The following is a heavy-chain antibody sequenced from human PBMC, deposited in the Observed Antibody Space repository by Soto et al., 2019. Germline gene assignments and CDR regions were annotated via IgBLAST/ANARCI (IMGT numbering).Heavy chain of an antibody. CDR3: ARLYYYDSSGPRDYYYYYGMDV. J-gene: IGHJ6*02. D-gene: IGHD3-22*01. Sequence: VGSLRLSCAASGFTFSSYWMHWVRQAPGKGLVWVSRINSDGSSTSYADSVKGRFTISRDNAKNTLYLQMNSLRAEDTAVYYCARLYYYDSSGPRDYYYYYGMDVWGQGTTVTVSS. CDR1: GFTFSSYW. CDR2: INSDGSST. V-gene: IGHV3-74*01.